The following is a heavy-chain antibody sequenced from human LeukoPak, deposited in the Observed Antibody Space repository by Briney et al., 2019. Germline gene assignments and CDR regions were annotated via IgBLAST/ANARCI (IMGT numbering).Heavy chain of an antibody. V-gene: IGHV1-2*02. CDR1: GYTFTGYY. Sequence: ASVKVSCKASGYTFTGYYMHWVRQAPGQGLEWMGWINPNSGGTNYAQKFQGRVTMTRDTSISTAYMELSRLRSDDTAVYYCARDFEGREYHNWFDPWGQGTPVTVSS. CDR3: ARDFEGREYHNWFDP. J-gene: IGHJ5*02. CDR2: INPNSGGT. D-gene: IGHD3-10*01.